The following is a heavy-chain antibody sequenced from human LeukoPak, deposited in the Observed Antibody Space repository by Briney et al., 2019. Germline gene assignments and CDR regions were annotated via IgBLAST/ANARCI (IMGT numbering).Heavy chain of an antibody. CDR2: IIPILGIA. J-gene: IGHJ4*02. D-gene: IGHD3-22*01. CDR3: ARVVAATVTYYYDSSGYYYFDY. CDR1: GGTFSSYA. V-gene: IGHV1-69*04. Sequence: SVKVSCKASGGTFSSYAISWVRQAPGQGLEWMGRIIPILGIANYAQKFQGRVTITADKSTSTAYMELSSLGSEDTAVYYCARVVAATVTYYYDSSGYYYFDYWGQGTLVTVSS.